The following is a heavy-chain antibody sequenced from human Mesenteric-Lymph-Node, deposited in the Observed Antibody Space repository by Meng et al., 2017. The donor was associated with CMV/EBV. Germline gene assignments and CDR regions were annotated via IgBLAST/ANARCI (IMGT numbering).Heavy chain of an antibody. CDR2: INPSGGST. D-gene: IGHD2-2*02. CDR1: GYTFTRYY. J-gene: IGHJ4*02. V-gene: IGHV1-46*01. CDR3: AIPHRYCSSTSCYKQTLAGFDH. Sequence: ASVKVSCKASGYTFTRYYMHWVRQPPGQGLEWMGIINPSGGSTSYAQKFQGRVTITADKSMGIAYMELSSLRSQDTAVFYCAIPHRYCSSTSCYKQTLAGFDHWGQGTLVTVSS.